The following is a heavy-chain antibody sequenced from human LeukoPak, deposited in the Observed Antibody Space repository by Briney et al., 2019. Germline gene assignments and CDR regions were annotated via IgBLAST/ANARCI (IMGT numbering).Heavy chain of an antibody. CDR1: GGTFSSYA. Sequence: SVKVSCKASGGTFSSYAISWVRQAPGQGLEWMGGIIPIFGTASYAQKFQGRVTITADESTSTAYMELSSLRSEDTAVYYCARDFNGPVVPAAIRAIYPEGDWGQGTLVTVSS. CDR2: IIPIFGTA. J-gene: IGHJ4*02. V-gene: IGHV1-69*01. D-gene: IGHD2-2*01. CDR3: ARDFNGPVVPAAIRAIYPEGD.